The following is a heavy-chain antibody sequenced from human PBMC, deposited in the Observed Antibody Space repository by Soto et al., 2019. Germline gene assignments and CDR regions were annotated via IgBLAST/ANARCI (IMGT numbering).Heavy chain of an antibody. J-gene: IGHJ4*02. CDR3: AHRQDVNCSSTSCYTFDY. CDR2: IYWDDDK. V-gene: IGHV2-5*02. D-gene: IGHD2-2*02. CDR1: GFSLSTSGVG. Sequence: QITLKESGPTLVNPTQPLTLTCTFSGFSLSTSGVGVGWIRQPPGKALEWLALIYWDDDKRYSPSLKSRLTITKDTSKNQVVLTMTNMDPVDTATYYCAHRQDVNCSSTSCYTFDYWGQGTLVTVSS.